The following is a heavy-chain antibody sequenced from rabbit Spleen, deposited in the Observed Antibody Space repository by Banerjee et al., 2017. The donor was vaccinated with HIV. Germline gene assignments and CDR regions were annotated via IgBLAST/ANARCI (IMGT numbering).Heavy chain of an antibody. D-gene: IGHD1-1*01. CDR1: GFFLSSYW. CDR2: IYGGSSGGT. V-gene: IGHV1S45*01. J-gene: IGHJ6*01. CDR3: ARDTSSSFSSYDMDL. Sequence: QQQLEESGGGLVQPEGSLTLTCTASGFFLSSYWICWVRQAPGKGLEWIACIYGGSSGGTDYTNWAKGRFTISKTSSTTVTLQMTSLTVADTATYFCARDTSSSFSSYDMDLWGPGTLVTVS.